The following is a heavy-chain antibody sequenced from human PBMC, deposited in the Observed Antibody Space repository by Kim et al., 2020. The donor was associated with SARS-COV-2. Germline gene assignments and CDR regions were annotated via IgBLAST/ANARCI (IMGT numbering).Heavy chain of an antibody. V-gene: IGHV4-59*08. CDR3: ARHGPDSSGSYCQY. J-gene: IGHJ4*02. D-gene: IGHD6-19*01. Sequence: SETLSLTCTVSGGSISSNYWSWIRQPPGKGLEWIGYIYYSGSTNHNPSLTSRVTLSVDTSKNQFSLKLSSVTAADTAVYYCARHGPDSSGSYCQYWGQGT. CDR2: IYYSGST. CDR1: GGSISSNY.